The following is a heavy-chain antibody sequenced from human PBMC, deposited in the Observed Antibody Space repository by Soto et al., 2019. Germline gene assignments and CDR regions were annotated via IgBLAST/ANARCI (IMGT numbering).Heavy chain of an antibody. V-gene: IGHV4-59*01. Sequence: SETLSLTCTVSGGSIRSYYCSWIRQPPGKGLEWIGYIYYSRSPNYSPSLESRVTISEDTSKNQFSLKLSSVTAADTAIYYCAGGRDDYSGWYFDLWGRGTLVTVSS. J-gene: IGHJ2*01. CDR3: AGGRDDYSGWYFDL. D-gene: IGHD4-4*01. CDR2: IYYSRSP. CDR1: GGSIRSYY.